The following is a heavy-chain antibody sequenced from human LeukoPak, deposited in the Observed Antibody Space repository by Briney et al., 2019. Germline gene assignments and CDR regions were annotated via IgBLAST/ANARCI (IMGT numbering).Heavy chain of an antibody. Sequence: ASVKVSCKASAYTFSGYYVHWVRQAPGQGLEWMGWMNPNNGDTNYAQKFQGRVTMTRDTSISTAYMELNSLRFDDTAVYYCARGYYYDSSGSAPWGYWGQGTLVIVSS. CDR2: MNPNNGDT. CDR3: ARGYYYDSSGSAPWGY. J-gene: IGHJ4*02. D-gene: IGHD3-22*01. CDR1: AYTFSGYY. V-gene: IGHV1-2*02.